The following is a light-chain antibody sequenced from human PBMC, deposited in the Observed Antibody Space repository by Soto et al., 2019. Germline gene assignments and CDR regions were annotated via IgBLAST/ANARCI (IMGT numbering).Light chain of an antibody. Sequence: DIQMTQSPSSLSASVGDRVTITCRASQSIDSHLNWYQRKRGKAPNLLIYATSTLPSGVPARFSGSGSGTDFTLTISSLQPEDFATYYCQQSFRTPYTFGQGTKLEI. V-gene: IGKV1-39*01. CDR1: QSIDSH. CDR3: QQSFRTPYT. J-gene: IGKJ2*01. CDR2: ATS.